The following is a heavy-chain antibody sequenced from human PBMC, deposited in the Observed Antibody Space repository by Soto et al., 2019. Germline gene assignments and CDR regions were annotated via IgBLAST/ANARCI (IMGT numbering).Heavy chain of an antibody. J-gene: IGHJ6*02. CDR3: ARASIAARPNHYYGMDV. CDR2: MNPNSGNT. Sequence: ASVKVSCKASGYTFTSYDINWVRQATGQGLEWMGWMNPNSGNTGYAQKFQGRVTMTRDTSISTAYMELSRLRSDDTAVYYCARASIAARPNHYYGMDVWGQGTTVTVSS. V-gene: IGHV1-8*01. CDR1: GYTFTSYD. D-gene: IGHD6-6*01.